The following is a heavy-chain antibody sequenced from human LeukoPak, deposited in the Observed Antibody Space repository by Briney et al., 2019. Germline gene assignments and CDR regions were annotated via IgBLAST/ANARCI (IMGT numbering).Heavy chain of an antibody. V-gene: IGHV4-61*02. J-gene: IGHJ6*03. D-gene: IGHD3-22*01. Sequence: SETLSLTCTVSGGSISSGSYYWSWIRQPAGKGLEWIGRIYTSGSTNYNPSLKSRVTISVDTSENQFSLKLSSVTAADTAVYYCARLNNGYYDSSGYYGYYYYYMDVWGKGTTVTISS. CDR3: ARLNNGYYDSSGYYGYYYYYMDV. CDR2: IYTSGST. CDR1: GGSISSGSYY.